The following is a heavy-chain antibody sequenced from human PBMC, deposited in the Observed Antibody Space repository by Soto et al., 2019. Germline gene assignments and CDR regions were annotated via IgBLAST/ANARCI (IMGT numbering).Heavy chain of an antibody. CDR2: IWYDGSNK. CDR3: ARDRYFDWVTDAFDI. D-gene: IGHD3-9*01. J-gene: IGHJ3*02. V-gene: IGHV3-33*01. Sequence: QPGGSLRLSCAASGFTFSSYGMHWVRQAPGKGLEWVAVIWYDGSNKYYADSVKGRFTISRDNSKNTLYLQMNSLRAEDTAVYYCARDRYFDWVTDAFDIWGQGTMVTVSS. CDR1: GFTFSSYG.